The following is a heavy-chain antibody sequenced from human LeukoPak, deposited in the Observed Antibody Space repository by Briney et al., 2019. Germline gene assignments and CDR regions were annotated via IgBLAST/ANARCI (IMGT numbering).Heavy chain of an antibody. Sequence: GGSLRLSCAASGFTFSSYGMHWVRQAPGKGLEWVAVISYDGSNKYYADSVKGRFTISRDNSKNTLYLQMNSLRAEDTAVYYCAKDAYYYDSSGYPAYWGQGTLVTVSS. CDR1: GFTFSSYG. J-gene: IGHJ4*02. CDR2: ISYDGSNK. D-gene: IGHD3-22*01. CDR3: AKDAYYYDSSGYPAY. V-gene: IGHV3-30*18.